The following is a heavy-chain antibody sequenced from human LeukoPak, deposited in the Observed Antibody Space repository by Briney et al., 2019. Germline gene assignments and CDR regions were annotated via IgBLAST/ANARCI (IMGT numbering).Heavy chain of an antibody. CDR3: AKGGIHRGYYFYYMDV. Sequence: AGGSLRLSCAASGFTFDDYAMHWVRQAPGKGLEWVSGISWNSDKIGYADSVKGRFTISRDNAKNSLYLQMNSLRPEDTALYYCAKGGIHRGYYFYYMDVWGKGTTVTISS. V-gene: IGHV3-9*01. CDR2: ISWNSDKI. D-gene: IGHD2/OR15-2a*01. CDR1: GFTFDDYA. J-gene: IGHJ6*03.